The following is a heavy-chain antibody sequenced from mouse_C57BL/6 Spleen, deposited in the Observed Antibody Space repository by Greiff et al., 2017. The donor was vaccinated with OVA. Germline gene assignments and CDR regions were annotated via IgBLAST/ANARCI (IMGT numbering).Heavy chain of an antibody. V-gene: IGHV1-80*01. Sequence: VQLQESGAELVKPGASVKISCKASGYAFSSYWMNWVKQRPGKGLEWIGQIYPGDGDTNYNGKFKGKATLTADKSSSTAYMQLSSLTSEDSAVYFCARDRTGSSSYEDYWGQGTTLTVSS. CDR1: GYAFSSYW. CDR3: ARDRTGSSSYEDY. D-gene: IGHD1-1*01. CDR2: IYPGDGDT. J-gene: IGHJ2*01.